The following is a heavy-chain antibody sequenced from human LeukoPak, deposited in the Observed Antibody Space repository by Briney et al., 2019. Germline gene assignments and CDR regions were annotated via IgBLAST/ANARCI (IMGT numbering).Heavy chain of an antibody. D-gene: IGHD2-15*01. Sequence: SETLSLTCTVSGGSISSYYWSWIRQPPGEGLEWIGYIYYSGSTNYNPSLKSRVTMSVDTSKNQFSLKLSSVTAADTAVYYCARVNCSGGSCYFDYWGQGTLVTVSS. CDR2: IYYSGST. CDR1: GGSISSYY. J-gene: IGHJ4*02. V-gene: IGHV4-59*12. CDR3: ARVNCSGGSCYFDY.